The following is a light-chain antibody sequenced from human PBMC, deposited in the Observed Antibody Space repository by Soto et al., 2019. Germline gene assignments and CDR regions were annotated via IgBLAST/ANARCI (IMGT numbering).Light chain of an antibody. CDR3: QQYGSSPWT. J-gene: IGKJ1*01. Sequence: EIVLTQSPGTLSLSPGERATLSCRASQSVSSSYLAWYQQKPGQAPRLLIYGASSRATGIPDGFSGGGSGTDFTLIISRLEPEDVAVYYCQQYGSSPWTFGQGTKVEIK. V-gene: IGKV3-20*01. CDR1: QSVSSSY. CDR2: GAS.